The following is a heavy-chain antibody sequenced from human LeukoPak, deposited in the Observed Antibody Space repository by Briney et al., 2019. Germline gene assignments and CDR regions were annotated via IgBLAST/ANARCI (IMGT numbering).Heavy chain of an antibody. Sequence: PSETLSLTCAVYGGSFSGYYWGWVRQPPGKGLEWIGSIHYSGSTYYNPSLKSRLTISVDTSKNQFSLKLSSVTAADTAVYYCARHAVPGGPAARAFDIWGQGTVVTVSS. D-gene: IGHD3-16*01. CDR1: GGSFSGYY. V-gene: IGHV4-34*01. CDR2: IHYSGST. J-gene: IGHJ3*02. CDR3: ARHAVPGGPAARAFDI.